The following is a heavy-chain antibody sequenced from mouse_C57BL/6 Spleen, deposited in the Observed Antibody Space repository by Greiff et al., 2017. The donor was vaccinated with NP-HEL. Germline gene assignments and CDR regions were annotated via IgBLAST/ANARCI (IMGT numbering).Heavy chain of an antibody. V-gene: IGHV1-69*01. Sequence: QVQLQQSGAELVMPGASVKLSCKASGYTFTSYWMHWVKQRPGQGLEWIGEIDPSDSYTNYNQKFKGKSTLTVDKSSSTAYMQLSSLTSKDSEVYYCERGWDGDYFDYWGQGTTLTVSS. CDR2: IDPSDSYT. CDR3: ERGWDGDYFDY. D-gene: IGHD4-1*01. J-gene: IGHJ2*01. CDR1: GYTFTSYW.